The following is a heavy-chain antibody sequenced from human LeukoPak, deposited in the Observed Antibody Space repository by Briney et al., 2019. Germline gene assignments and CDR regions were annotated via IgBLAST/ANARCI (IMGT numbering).Heavy chain of an antibody. CDR2: IYHSGST. CDR1: GFTFSSYAI. V-gene: IGHV4-4*02. J-gene: IGHJ4*02. Sequence: GSLRLSCAASGFTFSSYAINWVRQPPGKGLEWIGEIYHSGSTNYNPSLKSRVTISVDKSKNQFSLKLSSVTAADTAVYYCARRKYFDYWGQGTLVTVSS. CDR3: ARRKYFDY.